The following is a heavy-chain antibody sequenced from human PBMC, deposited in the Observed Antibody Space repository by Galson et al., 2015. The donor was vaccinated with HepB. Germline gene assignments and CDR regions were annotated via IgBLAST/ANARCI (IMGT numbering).Heavy chain of an antibody. V-gene: IGHV3-23*01. J-gene: IGHJ4*02. CDR2: IAGSGGST. CDR3: ATFPSPHTSIFSRVHIY. CDR1: GFTFNTYA. Sequence: SLRLSCAASGFTFNTYAMTWVRQAPGQGLEWVSGIAGSGGSTYYADSVKGRFTVSRDNSRNTLYLQMSSLRADDTATYYCATFPSPHTSIFSRVHIYWGQGTLVTVSS. D-gene: IGHD3-3*02.